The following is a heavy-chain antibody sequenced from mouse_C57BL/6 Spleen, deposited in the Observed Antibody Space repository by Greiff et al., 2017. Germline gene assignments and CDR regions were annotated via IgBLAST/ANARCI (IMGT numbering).Heavy chain of an antibody. J-gene: IGHJ1*03. CDR3: ARETYYGSSYGYFDV. CDR1: GYTFTCYW. CDR2: IHPNSGST. V-gene: IGHV1-64*01. Sequence: QVQLQQPGAELVKPGASVKLSCKASGYTFTCYWLHWVKQRPGQGLEWIGMIHPNSGSTNYNEKFKSKATLTVDKSSSTADMQLSSLTSEDSAVYYCARETYYGSSYGYFDVWGTGTTVTVSS. D-gene: IGHD1-1*01.